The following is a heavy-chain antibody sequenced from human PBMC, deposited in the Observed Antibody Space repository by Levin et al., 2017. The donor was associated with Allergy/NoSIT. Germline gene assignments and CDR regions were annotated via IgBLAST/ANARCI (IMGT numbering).Heavy chain of an antibody. V-gene: IGHV3-21*01. Sequence: PGGSLRLSCAASGFTFSSYSMNWVRQAPGKGLEWVSSISSSSSYIYYADSVKGRFTISRDNAKNSLYLQMNSLRAEDTAVYYCARDRGNDGDYGNFIYWGQGTLVTVSS. CDR3: ARDRGNDGDYGNFIY. J-gene: IGHJ4*02. D-gene: IGHD4-17*01. CDR2: ISSSSSYI. CDR1: GFTFSSYS.